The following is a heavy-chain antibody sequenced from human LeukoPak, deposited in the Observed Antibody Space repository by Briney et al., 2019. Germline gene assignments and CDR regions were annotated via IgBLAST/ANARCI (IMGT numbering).Heavy chain of an antibody. V-gene: IGHV3-30-3*01. J-gene: IGHJ4*02. CDR2: ISYDGSNK. CDR3: AREGLYCSGGSCPNNYFDY. D-gene: IGHD2-15*01. CDR1: GFTFSSYA. Sequence: PGRSLRLSCAASGFTFSSYAMHWVRQAPGKGLEWVAVISYDGSNKYYADSVKGRFTISRDNSKNTLYLQMNSLRAEDTAVYYCAREGLYCSGGSCPNNYFDYWGQGTLVTFSS.